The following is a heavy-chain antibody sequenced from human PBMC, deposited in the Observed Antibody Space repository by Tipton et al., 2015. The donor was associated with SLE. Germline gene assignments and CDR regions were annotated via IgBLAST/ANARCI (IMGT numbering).Heavy chain of an antibody. J-gene: IGHJ3*02. D-gene: IGHD4-17*01. CDR1: GGSFSGYY. CDR3: ARDGFMTTVTTRDAFEI. V-gene: IGHV4-59*01. CDR2: IYYSGST. Sequence: TLSLTCAVYGGSFSGYYWSWIRQPPGKGLEWIGYIYYSGSTNYNPSLKSRVTISVDTSKNQFSLKLSSVTAADTAVYYCARDGFMTTVTTRDAFEIWGQGTMVTVSS.